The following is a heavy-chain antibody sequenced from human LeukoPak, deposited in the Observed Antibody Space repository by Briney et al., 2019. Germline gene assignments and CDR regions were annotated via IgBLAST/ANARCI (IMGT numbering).Heavy chain of an antibody. D-gene: IGHD5-18*01. Sequence: GGSLRLSCAASGFTFSSYGMSWVRQAPGKGLEWVSAISGSGGSTYYADSVKGRFTISRDNSKNTLYLQMNSLRAEDTAVYYCAKDLSRQSFDTAMVLDYWGQGTLVTVSS. V-gene: IGHV3-23*01. CDR1: GFTFSSYG. J-gene: IGHJ4*02. CDR3: AKDLSRQSFDTAMVLDY. CDR2: ISGSGGST.